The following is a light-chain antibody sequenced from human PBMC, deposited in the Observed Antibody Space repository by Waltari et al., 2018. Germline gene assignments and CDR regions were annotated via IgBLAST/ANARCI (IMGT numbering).Light chain of an antibody. CDR1: SSDVGGYNY. CDR2: DVS. CDR3: SSYTSSSTLV. Sequence: QSALTQPASVSGSPGQSITISCTGTSSDVGGYNYVSCYQQHPGKAPKLLIYDVSHRPSGVSNRFSGSKSGTTASLTISGLQAEDEADYYCSSYTSSSTLVFGGGTKLTVL. V-gene: IGLV2-14*03. J-gene: IGLJ2*01.